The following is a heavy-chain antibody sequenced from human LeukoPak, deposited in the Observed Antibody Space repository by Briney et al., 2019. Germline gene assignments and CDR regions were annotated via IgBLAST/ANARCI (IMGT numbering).Heavy chain of an antibody. CDR3: ARVQSGSYYNYFDC. CDR1: GYTFTTYG. Sequence: ASVKVSCKASGYTFTTYGLSWVRQAPGQGLEWMGWINSYSGGTNYAQKLQGRVNMTTDTSTNTVYMELRSLRSDDTAVYYCARVQSGSYYNYFDCWGQGTLVTVSS. V-gene: IGHV1-18*01. CDR2: INSYSGGT. D-gene: IGHD1-26*01. J-gene: IGHJ4*02.